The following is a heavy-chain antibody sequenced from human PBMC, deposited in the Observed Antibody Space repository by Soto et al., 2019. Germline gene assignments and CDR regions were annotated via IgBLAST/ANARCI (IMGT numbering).Heavy chain of an antibody. J-gene: IGHJ4*02. CDR2: INAGNGNT. CDR3: ARDLSYYYDSNYFDY. D-gene: IGHD3-22*01. CDR1: GYTFTSYA. Sequence: ASVKVSCKASGYTFTSYAMHWVRQAPGQRLEWMGWINAGNGNTKYSQKFQGRVTITRDTSASTAYMELSSLRSEDTAVYYCARDLSYYYDSNYFDYWGQGTLVTVSS. V-gene: IGHV1-3*01.